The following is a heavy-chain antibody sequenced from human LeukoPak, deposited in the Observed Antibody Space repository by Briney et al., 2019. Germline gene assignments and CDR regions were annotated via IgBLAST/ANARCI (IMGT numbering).Heavy chain of an antibody. Sequence: DSVKVSCKASGYTFISYGISWVRQAPGQGLEWMGWTSGDNVNTYYAQKFLGRVTMTTDTSTTTAYMELRGLRSDDTAVYYYARDWEWRARRDLFDPWGQGTRVTVSS. CDR1: GYTFISYG. V-gene: IGHV1-18*01. D-gene: IGHD3-3*01. CDR2: TSGDNVNT. J-gene: IGHJ5*02. CDR3: ARDWEWRARRDLFDP.